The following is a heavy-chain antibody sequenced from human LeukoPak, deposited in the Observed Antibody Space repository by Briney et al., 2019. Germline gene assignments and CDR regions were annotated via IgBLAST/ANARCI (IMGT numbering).Heavy chain of an antibody. D-gene: IGHD1-26*01. CDR2: ITCGSRTI. CDR1: GFTFSSYV. J-gene: IGHJ4*02. Sequence: GGSLRLSCADSGFTFSSYVMNWVRQAPGKGLEWVSYITCGSRTIYYAVSVKGRFTISRDYAKNSLYLQMNSRGAEGTALYYMARVGNAKGESDFWGQGAQVTVSS. V-gene: IGHV3-48*01. CDR3: ARVGNAKGESDF.